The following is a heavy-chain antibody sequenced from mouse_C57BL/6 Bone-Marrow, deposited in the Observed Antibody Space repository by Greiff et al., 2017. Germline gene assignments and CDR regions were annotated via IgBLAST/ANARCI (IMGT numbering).Heavy chain of an antibody. CDR2: IHPNSGST. Sequence: VQLQQPGAELVKPGASVKLSCKASGYTFTSYWMHWVKQRPGQVLEWIGMIHPNSGSTNYNEKFKSKATLTVDKSSSTAYMQLSSLTSEDSAVYYCAVYYDYYAMDYWGQGTSVTVSS. CDR1: GYTFTSYW. J-gene: IGHJ4*01. D-gene: IGHD2-1*01. CDR3: AVYYDYYAMDY. V-gene: IGHV1-64*01.